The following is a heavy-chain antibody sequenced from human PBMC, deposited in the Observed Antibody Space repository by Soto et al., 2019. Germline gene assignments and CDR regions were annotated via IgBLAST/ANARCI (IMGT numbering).Heavy chain of an antibody. CDR2: INPSGGST. CDR3: ARENYDILTGYQNYYGMDV. V-gene: IGHV1-46*03. CDR1: GYTFTSYG. D-gene: IGHD3-9*01. J-gene: IGHJ6*02. Sequence: ASVKVSCKASGYTFTSYGISWVRQAPGQGLEWMGIINPSGGSTSYAQKFQGRVTMTRDTSTSTVYMELSSLRSEDTAVYYCARENYDILTGYQNYYGMDVWGQGTTVTVSS.